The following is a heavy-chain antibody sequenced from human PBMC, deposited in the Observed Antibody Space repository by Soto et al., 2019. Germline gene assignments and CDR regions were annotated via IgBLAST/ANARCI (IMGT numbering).Heavy chain of an antibody. Sequence: EVQLVESGGGLVKPGGSLRLSCAASGFTFSNAWMSWVRQAPGKGLEWVGRIKSKTDGGTTDYAAPVKGRFTLSRDDSKNTLYLQMNSLKTEDTAVYDCTTGILWFGEPPGPYWGQGTLVTVSS. V-gene: IGHV3-15*01. CDR1: GFTFSNAW. CDR3: TTGILWFGEPPGPY. D-gene: IGHD3-10*01. CDR2: IKSKTDGGTT. J-gene: IGHJ4*02.